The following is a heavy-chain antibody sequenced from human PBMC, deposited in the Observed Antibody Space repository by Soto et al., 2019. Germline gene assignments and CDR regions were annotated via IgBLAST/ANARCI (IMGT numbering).Heavy chain of an antibody. D-gene: IGHD3-16*02. V-gene: IGHV4-31*03. CDR3: ARVSTRLGESSLYLTLFDY. CDR1: GGSISSGDYY. CDR2: IYYSGST. J-gene: IGHJ4*02. Sequence: PSEPLSLTCTVSGGSISSGDYYWSWIRQHPGKGLEWIGYIYYSGSTYYNPSLKSRVTISVDTSKNQFSLKLSSVTAADTAVYYCARVSTRLGESSLYLTLFDYWGQGTLVTVS.